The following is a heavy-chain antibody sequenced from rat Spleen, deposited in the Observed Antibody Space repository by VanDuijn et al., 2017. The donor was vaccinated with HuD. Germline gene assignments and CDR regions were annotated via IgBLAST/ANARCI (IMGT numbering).Heavy chain of an antibody. D-gene: IGHD1-7*01. CDR1: GFSLTSYG. Sequence: QVQLKESGPGLAQPSRTLSLTCTVSGFSLTSYGVSWVRQPPGKGLEWIAGIWSGGSTFYDSGLKSRLSISRDTSKSKVVLKMNSLQTEDTAMYFCARDYGYDWYLDFWGPGTMVIVSS. J-gene: IGHJ1*01. CDR2: IWSGGST. CDR3: ARDYGYDWYLDF. V-gene: IGHV2S8*01.